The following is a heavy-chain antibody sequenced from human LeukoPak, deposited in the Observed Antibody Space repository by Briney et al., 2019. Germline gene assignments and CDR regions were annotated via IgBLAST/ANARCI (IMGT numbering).Heavy chain of an antibody. D-gene: IGHD5-24*01. J-gene: IGHJ3*02. CDR1: GYTFTSYG. V-gene: IGHV1-18*01. CDR2: ISAYNGNT. CDR3: ARGLQENLAWLKAFSAFDI. Sequence: ASVKVSCKASGYTFTSYGISWVRQAPGQGLEWMGWISAYNGNTNYAEKLQGRVTMTTDTSTSTAYMDLRSLRSDDTALYFCARGLQENLAWLKAFSAFDIWGPGTMVTVSS.